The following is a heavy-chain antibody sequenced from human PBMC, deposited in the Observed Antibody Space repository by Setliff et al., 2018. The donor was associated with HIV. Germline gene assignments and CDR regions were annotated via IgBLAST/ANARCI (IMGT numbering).Heavy chain of an antibody. CDR2: IYPADSDT. D-gene: IGHD5-18*01. CDR1: GYSFTSYW. J-gene: IGHJ3*02. V-gene: IGHV5-51*01. Sequence: PGESLKISCRGSGYSFTSYWIGWVRQMPGKGLEWMGIIYPADSDTRYSPSFQGQVTISADKSMDTAYLQWSSLKASDTAVYYCARGGVRGYSYGEAFDIWGQGTLVTVSS. CDR3: ARGGVRGYSYGEAFDI.